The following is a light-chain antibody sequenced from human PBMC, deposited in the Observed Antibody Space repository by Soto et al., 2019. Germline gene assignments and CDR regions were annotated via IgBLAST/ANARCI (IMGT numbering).Light chain of an antibody. CDR1: QGISSY. Sequence: IQLTQSPSSLSASVGDRVTITCRASQGISSYLAWYQQKPGKAPKLLIYAASTLQSGVPSRFSGSGSGTDFTLTISSLQPEGFATYYCQQLSSYPQVTFGGGTKVEIK. V-gene: IGKV1-9*01. CDR3: QQLSSYPQVT. J-gene: IGKJ4*02. CDR2: AAS.